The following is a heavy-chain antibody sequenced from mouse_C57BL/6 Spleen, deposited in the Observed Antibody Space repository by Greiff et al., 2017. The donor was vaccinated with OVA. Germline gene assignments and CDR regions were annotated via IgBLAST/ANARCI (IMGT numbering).Heavy chain of an antibody. D-gene: IGHD1-1*01. CDR3: ASTTVVAKGSYAMDY. Sequence: DVHLVESGGGLVKPGGSLKLSCAASGFTFSDYGMHWVRQAPEKGLEWVAYISSGSSTIYYADTVKGRFTISRDNAKNTLFLQMTSLRSEDTAMYYCASTTVVAKGSYAMDYWGQGTSVTVSS. CDR2: ISSGSSTI. J-gene: IGHJ4*01. V-gene: IGHV5-17*01. CDR1: GFTFSDYG.